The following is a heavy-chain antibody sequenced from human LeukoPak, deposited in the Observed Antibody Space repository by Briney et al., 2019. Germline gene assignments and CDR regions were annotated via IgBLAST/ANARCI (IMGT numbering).Heavy chain of an antibody. D-gene: IGHD3-3*01. CDR2: INHSGST. J-gene: IGHJ5*02. CDR1: GGSFSGYY. CDR3: ARGGYDFWSGDWFDP. Sequence: PSETLSLTCAVYGGSFSGYYWSWIRQPPGKGLEWVGEINHSGSTNYNPSLKSRVTISVDTSKNQFSLKLSSVTAADTAVYYCARGGYDFWSGDWFDPWGQGTLVTVYS. V-gene: IGHV4-34*01.